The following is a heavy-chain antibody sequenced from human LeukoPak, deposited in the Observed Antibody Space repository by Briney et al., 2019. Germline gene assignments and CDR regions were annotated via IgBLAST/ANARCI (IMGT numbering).Heavy chain of an antibody. J-gene: IGHJ3*02. CDR1: GYTFTSYD. CDR2: MNPNSGNT. D-gene: IGHD5-12*01. Sequence: ASVKVSCKASGYTFTSYDINWVRQATGQGLEWMGWMNPNSGNTGYAQKFQGRVTMPRNTSISTAYMELSSLRSEDTAVYSCARGGGLRDAFDIWGQGTMVTVSS. CDR3: ARGGGLRDAFDI. V-gene: IGHV1-8*01.